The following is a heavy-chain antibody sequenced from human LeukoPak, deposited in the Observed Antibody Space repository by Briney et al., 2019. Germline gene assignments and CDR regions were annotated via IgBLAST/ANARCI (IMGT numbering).Heavy chain of an antibody. V-gene: IGHV4-39*01. CDR3: AWALSGNPVY. CDR2: IYYSGST. D-gene: IGHD4-23*01. J-gene: IGHJ4*02. Sequence: PSETLSLTCTVAGGSISSSSYYCGWIRQPPGKGLEWVGSIYYSGSTYYNPSLKSRVTISVDTSKNQFSLKLSSVTAADTAVYHCAWALSGNPVYWGQGTLVTVSS. CDR1: GGSISSSSYY.